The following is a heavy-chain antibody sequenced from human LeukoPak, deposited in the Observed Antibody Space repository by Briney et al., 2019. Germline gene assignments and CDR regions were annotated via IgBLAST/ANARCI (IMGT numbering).Heavy chain of an antibody. Sequence: PSETLSLTCTVSGGSISSSSYYWGWIRQPPGKGLEWMGSIYYSGSTYYNPSLKSRVTISVDTSKNQFSLKLSSVTAADTAVYYCARRVEYQLPTGYYYYMDVWGKGTTVTVSS. V-gene: IGHV4-39*01. CDR3: ARRVEYQLPTGYYYYMDV. J-gene: IGHJ6*03. D-gene: IGHD2-2*01. CDR1: GGSISSSSYY. CDR2: IYYSGST.